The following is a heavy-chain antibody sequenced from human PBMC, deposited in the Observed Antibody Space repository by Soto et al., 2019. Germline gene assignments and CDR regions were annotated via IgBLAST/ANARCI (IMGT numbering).Heavy chain of an antibody. J-gene: IGHJ4*02. D-gene: IGHD2-15*01. Sequence: GGSLRLSCAASGFTFTSYAMSWVRQASGKGLEFVSVISGSDGSTYHANSVKGRFTISRDNSKNTLFLQMNSLRAEDTAIYYWAKGSGGSCYSSNDIWGQGALVTVSS. CDR1: GFTFTSYA. V-gene: IGHV3-23*01. CDR3: AKGSGGSCYSSNDI. CDR2: ISGSDGST.